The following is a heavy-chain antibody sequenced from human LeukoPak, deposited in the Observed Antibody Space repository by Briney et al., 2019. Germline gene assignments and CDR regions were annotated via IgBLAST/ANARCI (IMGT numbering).Heavy chain of an antibody. D-gene: IGHD1-26*01. CDR2: IYYSGST. J-gene: IGHJ4*02. CDR3: ARLFPIEWVLLPG. CDR1: GGSISSGGYS. V-gene: IGHV4-30-4*07. Sequence: SETLSLTCAVSGGSISSGGYSWSWIRQPPGKGLEWIGYIYYSGSTYYNPSLKSRVTISVDTSKNQFSLKLSSVTAADTAVYYCARLFPIEWVLLPGWGQGTLVTVSS.